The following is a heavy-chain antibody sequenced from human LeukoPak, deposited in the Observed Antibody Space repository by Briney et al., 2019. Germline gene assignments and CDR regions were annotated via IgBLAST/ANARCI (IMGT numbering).Heavy chain of an antibody. D-gene: IGHD3-22*01. V-gene: IGHV1-69*05. CDR1: GGTFTIYA. CDR3: ARGVWGGYDSSGYYYLYFDY. Sequence: GASVTVSFRASGGTFTIYAISWVRQAPGQGLEWMGGIIPIFGTTNYAQKFQGRVTITTDNSTSTAYMDLSSLRSEDTAVDYCARGVWGGYDSSGYYYLYFDYWGQGTLVTVSS. J-gene: IGHJ4*02. CDR2: IIPIFGTT.